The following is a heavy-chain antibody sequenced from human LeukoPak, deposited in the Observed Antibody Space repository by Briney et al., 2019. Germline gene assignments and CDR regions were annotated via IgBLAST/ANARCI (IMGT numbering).Heavy chain of an antibody. CDR1: GYTFTSYD. J-gene: IGHJ3*02. V-gene: IGHV1-8*02. D-gene: IGHD3-3*01. Sequence: ASVKVSCKASGYTFTSYDINWVRQATGQGLEWMGWMNPNSGNTGYAQKFQGRVTMTRDTSISTAYMELSWLRSDDTAVYYCASLTSGPDAFDIWGQGTMVTVSS. CDR3: ASLTSGPDAFDI. CDR2: MNPNSGNT.